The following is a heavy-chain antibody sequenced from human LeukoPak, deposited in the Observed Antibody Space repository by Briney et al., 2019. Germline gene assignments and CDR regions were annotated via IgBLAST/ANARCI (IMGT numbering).Heavy chain of an antibody. D-gene: IGHD3-22*01. CDR1: GFTFSSYA. J-gene: IGHJ5*02. V-gene: IGHV3-30*01. Sequence: GGSLRLSCAASGFTFSSYAMHWVRQAPGKGLEWVAVISYDGSNKYYADSVKGRFTISRDNSKNTLYLQMNSLRAEDTAVYYCAVSGQGYYDSSGYNNWFDPWGQGTLVTVSS. CDR2: ISYDGSNK. CDR3: AVSGQGYYDSSGYNNWFDP.